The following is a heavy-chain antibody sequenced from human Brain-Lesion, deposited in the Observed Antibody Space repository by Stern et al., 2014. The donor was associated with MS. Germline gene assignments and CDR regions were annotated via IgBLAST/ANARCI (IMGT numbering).Heavy chain of an antibody. CDR1: GGSVSSTSYA. J-gene: IGHJ5*02. D-gene: IGHD2-15*01. CDR2: IYYSGNT. CDR3: AGEEDIRYCSGGSCTGNWFDP. V-gene: IGHV4-39*02. Sequence: VQLEESGPGLVKPSETLSLTCTVAGGSVSSTSYAWAWIRQPPGKGLEWIGTIYYSGNTYYSPSLKSRLTISLDTPKNHFSRQLRSVTAADTAVYYCAGEEDIRYCSGGSCTGNWFDPWGQGTLVTVSS.